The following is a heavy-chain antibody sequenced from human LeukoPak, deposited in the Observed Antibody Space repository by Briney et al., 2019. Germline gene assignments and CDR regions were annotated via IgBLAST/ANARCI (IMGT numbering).Heavy chain of an antibody. Sequence: ASVKVSCKASGYTFTSSGFSWVRQAPGQGLEWMGWISAYNGNTNYAQKFQGRVSMTTDTSTSIAYMELRSLRSDNTAVYHCARATLTAYSPSDYWGQGTLVTVSS. D-gene: IGHD3-9*01. J-gene: IGHJ4*02. CDR3: ARATLTAYSPSDY. V-gene: IGHV1-18*01. CDR1: GYTFTSSG. CDR2: ISAYNGNT.